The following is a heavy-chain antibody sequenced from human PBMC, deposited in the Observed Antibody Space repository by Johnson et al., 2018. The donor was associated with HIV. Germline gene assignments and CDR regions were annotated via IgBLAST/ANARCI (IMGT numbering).Heavy chain of an antibody. CDR3: AKETRDSRSAFDI. D-gene: IGHD3-22*01. V-gene: IGHV3-30*02. CDR2: TQYDGSNK. Sequence: QVQLVESGGGVVQPGGSLTLSCAASGFSFSSYGIHWVRQAPGKGLEWVAFTQYDGSNKYYADSVKGRFTISRDNSKKTLYLQMTSLRAEDTAVYYCAKETRDSRSAFDIWGQGTMVTVSS. J-gene: IGHJ3*02. CDR1: GFSFSSYG.